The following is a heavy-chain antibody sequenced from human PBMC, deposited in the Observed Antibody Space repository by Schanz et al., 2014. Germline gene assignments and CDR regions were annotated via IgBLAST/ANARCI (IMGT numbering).Heavy chain of an antibody. CDR1: GFSFSSYA. J-gene: IGHJ4*02. V-gene: IGHV3-21*02. CDR3: VRDSFFAFDY. CDR2: VSRSTPDI. D-gene: IGHD3-3*01. Sequence: EVQLVESGGGLVKPGGSLRLSCATSGFSFSSYAINWVRQAPGKGLEWVSYVSRSTPDIYYADSVKGRFTMSRDNAKNAVFLQMNSLRAEDTAVYYCVRDSFFAFDYWGQGTLVTVSS.